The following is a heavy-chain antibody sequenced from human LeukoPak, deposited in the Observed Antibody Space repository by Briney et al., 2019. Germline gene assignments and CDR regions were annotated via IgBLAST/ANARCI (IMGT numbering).Heavy chain of an antibody. Sequence: GGSLRLSCAASGFTFSSYEMNWVRQAPGKGLEWVSYISSSGSTIYYADSVKGRFTISRDNAKNSLYLQMNSLRAEDTAVYYRAREAFQNYYDSSGYYYAPRNWFDPWGQGTLVTVSS. V-gene: IGHV3-48*03. CDR2: ISSSGSTI. J-gene: IGHJ5*02. D-gene: IGHD3-22*01. CDR1: GFTFSSYE. CDR3: AREAFQNYYDSSGYYYAPRNWFDP.